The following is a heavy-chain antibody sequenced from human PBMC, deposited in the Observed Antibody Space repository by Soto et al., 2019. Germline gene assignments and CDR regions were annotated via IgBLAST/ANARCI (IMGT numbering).Heavy chain of an antibody. CDR3: AKDPGYY. Sequence: QVQLVESGGGVVQPGRSLRLSCAASGFTFSSYGMHWVRQAPGKGLEWVAVISYDGSNKYYADSVKGRFTISRDNSKNTLYLQVNSLTAEDTAVYYCAKDPGYYWGQGTLVTVSS. V-gene: IGHV3-30*18. J-gene: IGHJ4*02. D-gene: IGHD3-10*01. CDR1: GFTFSSYG. CDR2: ISYDGSNK.